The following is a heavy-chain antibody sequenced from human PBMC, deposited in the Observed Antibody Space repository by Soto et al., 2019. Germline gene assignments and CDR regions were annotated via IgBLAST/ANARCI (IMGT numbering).Heavy chain of an antibody. J-gene: IGHJ4*02. CDR2: IYYSGST. V-gene: IGHV4-30-4*01. D-gene: IGHD4-17*01. Sequence: TLSLTCTVSFDSLSSGGHYWSWIRQHPGKGLEWIGHIYYSGSTYYNPSLKSRVTISVDTSKNQFSLKLSSVTAADTAVYYCARRTTVAWGPVYWGQGTLVTVSS. CDR1: FDSLSSGGHY. CDR3: ARRTTVAWGPVY.